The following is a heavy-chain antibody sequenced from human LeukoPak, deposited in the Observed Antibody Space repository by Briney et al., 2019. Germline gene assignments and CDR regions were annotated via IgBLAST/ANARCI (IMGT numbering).Heavy chain of an antibody. CDR3: AKDAQNAYGAISGYHNY. V-gene: IGHV3-23*01. D-gene: IGHD5-12*01. CDR1: GFTFGYYA. J-gene: IGHJ4*02. Sequence: PGGSLRLSCAASGFTFGYYAMSWVRQAPGKGLEWVSTIDGSGGSTYYADFVKGRFTISRDNSKNMLSLQMDSLRAEDTAVYYCAKDAQNAYGAISGYHNYWGQGTLVTVSS. CDR2: IDGSGGST.